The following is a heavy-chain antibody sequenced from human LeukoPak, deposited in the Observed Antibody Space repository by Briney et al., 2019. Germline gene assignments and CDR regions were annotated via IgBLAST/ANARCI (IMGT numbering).Heavy chain of an antibody. D-gene: IGHD6-13*01. V-gene: IGHV4-59*01. CDR3: ARDGRSSWEVSYAFDI. J-gene: IGHJ3*02. Sequence: PSETLSLTCTVSGGSISSYYWSWIRQPPGKGLEWLGYIYYSGSTNYNPSLKSRVTISVDTSKNQFSLKLSSVTAADTAVYYCARDGRSSWEVSYAFDIWGQGTMVTVSS. CDR2: IYYSGST. CDR1: GGSISSYY.